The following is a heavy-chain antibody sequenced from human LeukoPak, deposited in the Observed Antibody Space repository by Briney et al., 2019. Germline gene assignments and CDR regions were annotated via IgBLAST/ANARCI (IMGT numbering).Heavy chain of an antibody. J-gene: IGHJ4*02. D-gene: IGHD2-15*01. CDR3: ARAYCSGGSCYSDY. Sequence: SETLSLTCTVSGGSISSYYWSWIRQPPGKGLEWIGYIYYSGSTNYNPSLKSRVTISVDTSKNQFSLKLSYVPAADTAVYYCARAYCSGGSCYSDYWGQGTLVTVSS. V-gene: IGHV4-59*01. CDR2: IYYSGST. CDR1: GGSISSYY.